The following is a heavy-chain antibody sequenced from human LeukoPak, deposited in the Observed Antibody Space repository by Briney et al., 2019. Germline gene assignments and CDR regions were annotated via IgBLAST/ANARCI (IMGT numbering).Heavy chain of an antibody. Sequence: ASVKVSCKASGYTFTSYGISWVRQPPGQGLEWMGWISAYNGNTNYAQKLQGRVTMTTDTSTSTAYMELRSLRSDDTAVYYCARDRPYSYGPIYGYFDLWGRGTLVTVSS. CDR3: ARDRPYSYGPIYGYFDL. V-gene: IGHV1-18*01. CDR2: ISAYNGNT. D-gene: IGHD5-18*01. CDR1: GYTFTSYG. J-gene: IGHJ2*01.